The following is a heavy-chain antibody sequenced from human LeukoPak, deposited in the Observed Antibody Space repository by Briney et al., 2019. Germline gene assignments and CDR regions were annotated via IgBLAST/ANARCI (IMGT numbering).Heavy chain of an antibody. CDR1: GLIVRSEY. D-gene: IGHD3-10*01. CDR3: ARESRGFGP. J-gene: IGHJ5*02. Sequence: GGSLKLSCSVSGLIVRSEYMSWVRQAPGKGLEWVSTIFSGGDTYYGDSVMGRFTISRDDSKNTLYLQMNSLTAEDTAVYYCARESRGFGPWGQGTLVTVSS. CDR2: IFSGGDT. V-gene: IGHV3-53*01.